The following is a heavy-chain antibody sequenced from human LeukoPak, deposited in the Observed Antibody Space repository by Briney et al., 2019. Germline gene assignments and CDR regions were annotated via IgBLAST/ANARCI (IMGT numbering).Heavy chain of an antibody. CDR1: GFTFSSYA. J-gene: IGHJ4*02. D-gene: IGHD6-19*01. CDR2: ISYDGSNK. V-gene: IGHV3-30-3*01. Sequence: GGSLRLSCAASGFTFSSYAMHWVRQAPGKGLEWVAVISYDGSNKYYADSVKGRFTISRDNSKNTLYLQMNSLRAEDTAVYYCARVIAVAGLGIDYWAQGTLVTVSS. CDR3: ARVIAVAGLGIDY.